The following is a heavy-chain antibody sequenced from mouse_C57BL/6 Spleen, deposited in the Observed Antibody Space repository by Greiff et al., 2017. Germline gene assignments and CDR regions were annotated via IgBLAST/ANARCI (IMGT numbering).Heavy chain of an antibody. Sequence: VKLQESGPELVKPGASVKISCKASGYAFSSSWMNWVKQRPGKGLEWIGRIYPGDGDTNYNGKFKGKATLTADKSSSTAYMQLSSLTSEDSAVYFCARRQTAQAYAMDYWGQGTSVTVSS. V-gene: IGHV1-82*01. D-gene: IGHD3-2*02. J-gene: IGHJ4*01. CDR1: GYAFSSSW. CDR2: IYPGDGDT. CDR3: ARRQTAQAYAMDY.